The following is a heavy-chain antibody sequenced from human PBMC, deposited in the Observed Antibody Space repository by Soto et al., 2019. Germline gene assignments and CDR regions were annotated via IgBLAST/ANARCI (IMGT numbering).Heavy chain of an antibody. V-gene: IGHV4-30-2*01. D-gene: IGHD3-10*01. CDR2: INHLETT. CDR3: ARGGGFDSFDY. CDR1: GASITYGAYS. Sequence: QLQLHMSGSGLVKPSQTLSLTCTVSGASITYGAYSWSWFRQTPGKGLEWIGYINHLETTFYNPSFESRLTLSIDRTKNQFSLNLKSMSAADRVVYFCARGGGFDSFDYWGQGILVTVSS. J-gene: IGHJ4*02.